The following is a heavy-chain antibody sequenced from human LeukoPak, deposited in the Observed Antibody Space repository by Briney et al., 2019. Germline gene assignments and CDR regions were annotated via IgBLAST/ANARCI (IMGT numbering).Heavy chain of an antibody. J-gene: IGHJ6*03. V-gene: IGHV3-30*01. D-gene: IGHD6-13*01. CDR2: ISYDGSNK. CDR1: GFTFSSYA. Sequence: GRSLRLSCAASGFTFSSYAMHWDRQAPGKGLEWVAVISYDGSNKYYADSVKGRFTISRDNSKNTLYLQMNSLRAEDTAVYYCARADLSSWYYYYYYMDVWGKGTTATVSS. CDR3: ARADLSSWYYYYYYMDV.